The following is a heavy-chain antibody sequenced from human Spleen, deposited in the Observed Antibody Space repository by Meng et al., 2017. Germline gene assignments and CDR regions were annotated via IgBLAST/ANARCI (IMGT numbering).Heavy chain of an antibody. CDR1: HYTFTGYG. CDR2: LGAHDGDT. CDR3: ARDFTSGSSGDP. Sequence: QVQVVQSGAEVKRLGASVKVSCKASHYTFTGYGVSWFRQAPGQGLEWMAWLGAHDGDTSHAPRFQGRLTITTDTSASTAYMELSTLRSEDTAVYYCARDFTSGSSGDPWGQGTLVTVSS. D-gene: IGHD6-19*01. V-gene: IGHV1-18*01. J-gene: IGHJ5*02.